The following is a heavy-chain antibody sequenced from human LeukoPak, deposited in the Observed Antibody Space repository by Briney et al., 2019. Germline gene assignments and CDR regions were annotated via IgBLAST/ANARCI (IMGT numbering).Heavy chain of an antibody. CDR3: AQFDSGGYYSTY. J-gene: IGHJ4*02. CDR2: RYHRGST. V-gene: IGHV4-38-2*02. D-gene: IGHD3-22*01. CDR1: DYSISSGYY. Sequence: SETLSLTCTISDYSISSGYYWGWIRQPPGKGLEWIGSRYHRGSTYYNPSLKSRVTISVDTSKNQFSLNLTSVTAADTAVYYCAQFDSGGYYSTYWGQGTLVTVSS.